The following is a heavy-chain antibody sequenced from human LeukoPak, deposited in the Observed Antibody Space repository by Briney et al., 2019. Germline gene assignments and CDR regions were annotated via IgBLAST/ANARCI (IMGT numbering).Heavy chain of an antibody. D-gene: IGHD3-3*01. CDR2: IYIDGSDT. Sequence: PGGSLRLSCAASGFTFGSHWMHWVRQVPGNGPVWVSGIYIDGSDTKYGDSVKGRFTISRDNAKNTLYLQMNILTSEDTAVYFCARPPQPLLQWVLDDHRYMDVWGNGTRVTVSS. CDR3: ARPPQPLLQWVLDDHRYMDV. CDR1: GFTFGSHW. J-gene: IGHJ6*03. V-gene: IGHV3-74*01.